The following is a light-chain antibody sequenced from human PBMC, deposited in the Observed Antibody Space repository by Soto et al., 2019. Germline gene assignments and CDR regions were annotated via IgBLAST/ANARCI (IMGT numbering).Light chain of an antibody. V-gene: IGKV3-20*01. CDR2: DAS. J-gene: IGKJ1*01. Sequence: EIVLTQSPGTLSLSPGERATLSCRASQSIRSSSLAWYQQKPGQAPRLPIYDASNRATGIPARFSGSGSGTDFTLTITRLEPEDFAVYYCQQYGRAFGQGTKVDIK. CDR1: QSIRSSS. CDR3: QQYGRA.